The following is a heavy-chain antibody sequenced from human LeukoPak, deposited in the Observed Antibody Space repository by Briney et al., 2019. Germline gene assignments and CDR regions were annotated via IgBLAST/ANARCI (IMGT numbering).Heavy chain of an antibody. J-gene: IGHJ4*02. CDR1: GGSISSSSYY. CDR3: ATGSYCSSTSCYYVGKREGLSLDY. Sequence: SETLSLTCTVSGGSISSSSYYWGWIRQPPGKGLEWIGSIYYSGSTYYNPSLKSRVTISVDTSKNQFSLKLSSVTAADTAVYYCATGSYCSSTSCYYVGKREGLSLDYWGQGTLVTVSS. V-gene: IGHV4-39*01. CDR2: IYYSGST. D-gene: IGHD2-2*01.